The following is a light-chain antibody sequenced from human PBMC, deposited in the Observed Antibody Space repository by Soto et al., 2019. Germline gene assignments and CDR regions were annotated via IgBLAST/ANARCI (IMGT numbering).Light chain of an antibody. CDR3: LQSTHLPPT. V-gene: IGKV2D-29*02. Sequence: DIVMTQSPLSLPVTPVDPASISFRSSQILLHSNGYNYLDWYLQKPVQSPQLLIYEASNRFSGVPDRFSGGGSGTDYTLKISRVEAEDVGIYYCLQSTHLPPTFGQGTRLEIK. J-gene: IGKJ5*01. CDR1: QILLHSNGYNY. CDR2: EAS.